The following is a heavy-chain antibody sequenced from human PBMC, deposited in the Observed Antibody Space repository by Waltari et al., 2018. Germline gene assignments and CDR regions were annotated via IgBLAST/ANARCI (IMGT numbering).Heavy chain of an antibody. CDR2: INHSGST. Sequence: QVQLQQWGAGLLKPSETLSLTCAVYGGSFSGYYWSWIRQPPGKGLEWIGEINHSGSTNYNPSLKGRVTISVDTSKNQFSLKLSSVTAADTAVYYCAREGSYSVNHFDYWGQGTLVTVSS. V-gene: IGHV4-34*01. J-gene: IGHJ4*02. D-gene: IGHD1-26*01. CDR1: GGSFSGYY. CDR3: AREGSYSVNHFDY.